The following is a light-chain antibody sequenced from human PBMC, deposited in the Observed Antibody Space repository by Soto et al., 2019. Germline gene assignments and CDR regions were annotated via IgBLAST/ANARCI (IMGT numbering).Light chain of an antibody. CDR1: SSVVGNYIF. J-gene: IGLJ1*01. Sequence: QSALTQPASVSGSPGQSITISCTGTSSVVGNYIFVSWYRQHPGKAPKLMIYDINNRPSGVSNRFSGSKSGNTASLTISGLQAEDEADYYCVSYTTSASYVFGTGTKVAVL. V-gene: IGLV2-14*01. CDR3: VSYTTSASYV. CDR2: DIN.